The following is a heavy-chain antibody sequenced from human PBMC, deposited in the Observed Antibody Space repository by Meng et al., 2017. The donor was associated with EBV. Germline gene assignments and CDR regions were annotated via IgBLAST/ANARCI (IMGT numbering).Heavy chain of an antibody. CDR3: TRMSSPLDY. J-gene: IGHJ4*02. V-gene: IGHV3-73*01. Sequence: EGRRVGSGGGLVRPGGSLKLSCAASGFTFSGSAMHWVRQASGKGLEWVGRIRSKAKSYATAYAASVKGRFTISRDDSKNTAYLQMNSLKTEDTAVYYCTRMSSPLDYWGQGTLVTVSS. D-gene: IGHD2-2*01. CDR1: GFTFSGSA. CDR2: IRSKAKSYAT.